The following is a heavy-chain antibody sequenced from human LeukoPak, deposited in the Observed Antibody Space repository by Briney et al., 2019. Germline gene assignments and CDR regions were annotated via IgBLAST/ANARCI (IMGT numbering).Heavy chain of an antibody. J-gene: IGHJ4*02. Sequence: TGGSQRLSCEASGFTFSKYWMSWVRQAPGKGLEWVAHIKHDGSEKYYVDSVKGRFTISRDNAKNSLYLQMNSLRAEDTAVYYCARDKLRYFDWLVDYWGQGTLVTVSS. CDR2: IKHDGSEK. D-gene: IGHD3-9*01. CDR1: GFTFSKYW. CDR3: ARDKLRYFDWLVDY. V-gene: IGHV3-7*01.